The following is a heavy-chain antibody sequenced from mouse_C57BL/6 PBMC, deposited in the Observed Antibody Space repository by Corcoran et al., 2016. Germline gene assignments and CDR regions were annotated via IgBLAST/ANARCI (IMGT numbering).Heavy chain of an antibody. CDR1: GYSFTNYY. J-gene: IGHJ4*01. D-gene: IGHD2-14*01. CDR3: ARSYVTGNAMDY. V-gene: IGHV1-66*01. CDR2: IYPGSGNT. Sequence: QVQLQQSGPELVKPGASVKISCKASGYSFTNYYIHWVKQRPGQGLEWIGWIYPGSGNTKYNEKFKGKATLTADTSASTAYMQLSSLTAEDAAVYYWARSYVTGNAMDYWGQGTSVTVSA.